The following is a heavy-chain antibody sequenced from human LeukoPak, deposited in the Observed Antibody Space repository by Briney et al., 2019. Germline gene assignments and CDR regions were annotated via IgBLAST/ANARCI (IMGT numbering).Heavy chain of an antibody. CDR1: GYTFTGYY. V-gene: IGHV1-2*02. J-gene: IGHJ4*02. CDR2: INPNSGDT. D-gene: IGHD3-10*01. Sequence: ASVKVSCKASGYTFTGYYMHWVRQAPGQGLEWMGWINPNSGDTNCAQKFQGRVTMTRDTSINTAYMELSRLRSDDTAVYYCARDGDGSGSYYNVLDYWGQGTLVTVSS. CDR3: ARDGDGSGSYYNVLDY.